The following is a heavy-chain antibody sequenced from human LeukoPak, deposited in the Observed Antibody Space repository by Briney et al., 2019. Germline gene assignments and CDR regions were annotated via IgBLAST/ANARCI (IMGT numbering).Heavy chain of an antibody. CDR2: IYHSGST. CDR1: GYSISSGYY. CDR3: ARRRWFDP. J-gene: IGHJ5*02. V-gene: IGHV4-38-2*02. Sequence: SETLSLTCTVSGYSISSGYYWGWIWQPPGKGLEWIGSIYHSGSTYYNPSLKSRATISVDTSKNQFSLKLSSVTAADTAVYYCARRRWFDPWGQGTLVTVSS.